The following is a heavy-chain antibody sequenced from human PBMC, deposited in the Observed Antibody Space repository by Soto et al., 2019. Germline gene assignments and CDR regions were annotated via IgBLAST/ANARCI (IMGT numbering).Heavy chain of an antibody. J-gene: IGHJ4*02. CDR1: GFTFSRYT. Sequence: EVQLVESGGGLVKPGGSLRLSCAVSGFTFSRYTMTWVRQAPGKGLEWVSSITSSSGFIYYADSVKGRFTISRDNAKNSLYLQMNSLRDADTAVYYCGRDGDGSGTALDYWGQGTLVTVSS. CDR2: ITSSSGFI. V-gene: IGHV3-21*01. CDR3: GRDGDGSGTALDY. D-gene: IGHD3-10*01.